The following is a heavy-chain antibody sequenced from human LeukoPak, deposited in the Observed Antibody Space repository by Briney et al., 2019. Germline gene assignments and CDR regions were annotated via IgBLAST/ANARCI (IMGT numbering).Heavy chain of an antibody. V-gene: IGHV3-30*04. CDR1: GFTFSSYV. Sequence: GGSLRLSCAASGFTFSSYVMHWVRQAPGKGLEWVAVISYDGSNKYYADSVKGRFTISRDNSKNTLYLQMNSLRAEDTAVYYCARPFMVRGVISYYFDYWGQGTLVTVSS. CDR2: ISYDGSNK. D-gene: IGHD3-10*01. J-gene: IGHJ4*02. CDR3: ARPFMVRGVISYYFDY.